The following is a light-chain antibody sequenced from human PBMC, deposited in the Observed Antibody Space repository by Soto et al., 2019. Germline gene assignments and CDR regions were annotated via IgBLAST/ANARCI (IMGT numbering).Light chain of an antibody. J-gene: IGKJ2*01. CDR1: QSVSSNY. V-gene: IGKV3-20*01. CDR3: QQYGSSPPYT. CDR2: GAS. Sequence: EIVLTQSPGTLSLSPGERATLSCRASQSVSSNYLAWYQQKFGQAPRLLIYGASSRATGIPDRFSGSGSGTEFTLTISRLEPEDFAVYYCQQYGSSPPYTFGQGTKLEIK.